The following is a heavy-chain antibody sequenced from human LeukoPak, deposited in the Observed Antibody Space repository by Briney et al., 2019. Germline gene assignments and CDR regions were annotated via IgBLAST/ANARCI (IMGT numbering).Heavy chain of an antibody. J-gene: IGHJ3*02. CDR1: GFTFSSYA. CDR2: ISYDGSNK. CDR3: ARDLSYDFWSGYYITGAFDI. D-gene: IGHD3-3*01. Sequence: QPGRSMRLSCAASGFTFSSYAMHWVRQAPGKGLEWVAVISYDGSNKYYADSVKGRFTISRDNSKNTLYLQMNSLRAEDTAVYYCARDLSYDFWSGYYITGAFDIWGQGTMVTVSS. V-gene: IGHV3-30*04.